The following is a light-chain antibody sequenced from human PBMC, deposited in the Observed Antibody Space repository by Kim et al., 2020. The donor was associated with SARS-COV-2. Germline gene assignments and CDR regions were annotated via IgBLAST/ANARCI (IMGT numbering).Light chain of an antibody. CDR1: QGINNV. Sequence: ASLGDSATPTCLASQGINNVLPWYAQKPGKPPVHLMYGVSTLEPGVPSRFSGRSSGTDFTLTISGLQPQDLGTYFCQSYYDGPPTFGPGTKVDIK. J-gene: IGKJ3*01. CDR3: QSYYDGPPT. CDR2: GVS. V-gene: IGKV1-27*01.